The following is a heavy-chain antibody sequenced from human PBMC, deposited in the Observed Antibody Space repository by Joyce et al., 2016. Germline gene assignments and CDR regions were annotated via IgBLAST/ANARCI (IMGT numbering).Heavy chain of an antibody. Sequence: EVQLLESGGGLVQPGGSLRLSCAASGFTFSNFAMSWVCQAPGKGLEWVSSMSGSGGVAKYADSVKGRFTISRDNSKDTLFLEMSSLRVEDTAVYYCARGLFGSNWGDYWGQGTLVTVSS. CDR1: GFTFSNFA. D-gene: IGHD3-10*01. CDR2: MSGSGGVA. J-gene: IGHJ4*02. CDR3: ARGLFGSNWGDY. V-gene: IGHV3-23*01.